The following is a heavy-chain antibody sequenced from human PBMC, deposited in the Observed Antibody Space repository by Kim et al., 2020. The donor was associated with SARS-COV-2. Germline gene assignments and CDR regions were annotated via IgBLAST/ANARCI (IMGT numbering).Heavy chain of an antibody. CDR3: AREGAHYYESSVYWSVEYFQH. D-gene: IGHD3-22*01. V-gene: IGHV3-21*01. Sequence: GGSLRLSCAGSGFTFSSYSMNWVRQAPGKGLEWVSSISSSSSYIYYADSVKGRFTISRDNAKNSLYLQMNSLRAEDTAVYYCAREGAHYYESSVYWSVEYFQHWGRGTLVTVSS. CDR2: ISSSSSYI. J-gene: IGHJ1*01. CDR1: GFTFSSYS.